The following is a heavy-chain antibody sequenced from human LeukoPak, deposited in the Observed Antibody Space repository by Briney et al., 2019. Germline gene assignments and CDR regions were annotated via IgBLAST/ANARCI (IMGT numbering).Heavy chain of an antibody. CDR2: INHSGST. V-gene: IGHV4-30-4*08. J-gene: IGHJ4*02. D-gene: IGHD1-14*01. CDR3: ARVVSPNQSLGDGDY. CDR1: GGSMNSGDYY. Sequence: PSQTLSLTCTVSGGSMNSGDYYWSWIRQPPGKGLEWIGEINHSGSTNYNPSLKSRVTISVDTSKNQFSLKLSSVTAADTAVYYSARVVSPNQSLGDGDYWGQGTLVTVSS.